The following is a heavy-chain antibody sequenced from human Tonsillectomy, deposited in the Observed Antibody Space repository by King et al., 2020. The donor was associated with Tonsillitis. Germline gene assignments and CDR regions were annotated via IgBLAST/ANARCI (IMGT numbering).Heavy chain of an antibody. J-gene: IGHJ6*02. D-gene: IGHD1-1*01. CDR3: ARNGMGPDIRAHGMDV. CDR2: IYTGGDYI. V-gene: IGHV3-21*01. Sequence: VQLVESGGGLVKPGGSLRLSCAASGFTFSSYSMNWVRQAPGKGLEWVSSIYTGGDYIYYADSVKGRFTISRDNAQNSLYLQMDSLRADDTAVYYCARNGMGPDIRAHGMDVWGQGTTVTVSS. CDR1: GFTFSSYS.